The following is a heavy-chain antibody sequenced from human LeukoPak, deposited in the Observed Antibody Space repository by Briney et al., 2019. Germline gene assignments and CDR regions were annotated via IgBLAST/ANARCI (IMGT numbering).Heavy chain of an antibody. J-gene: IGHJ2*01. CDR3: ARGAGPIFGGAGYFDL. D-gene: IGHD3-3*01. V-gene: IGHV4-4*07. CDR2: IYTSGST. Sequence: PSETLSLTCTVSGGSISSYYWSWIRQPAGKGLEWIGRIYTSGSTNYNPSLKSRVTMSVDTSKNQFSLKLSSVTAADTAVYYCARGAGPIFGGAGYFDLWGRGTLVTVSS. CDR1: GGSISSYY.